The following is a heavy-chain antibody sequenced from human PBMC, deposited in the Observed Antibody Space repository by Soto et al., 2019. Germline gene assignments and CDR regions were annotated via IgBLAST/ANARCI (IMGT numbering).Heavy chain of an antibody. V-gene: IGHV1-69*01. CDR3: AMGDSHYVWFNEF. CDR2: IIPVFDTP. CDR1: GGLFSSYA. D-gene: IGHD3-16*01. J-gene: IGHJ4*02. Sequence: QAQLVQSGAEVKKPGSSVKVSCKDSGGLFSSYAISWVRQAPGQGLEWMGGIIPVFDTPYYAQKFQGRVTITADESTNKAYLELSSLRSYDTAMYYCAMGDSHYVWFNEFWGQGSRVTVSS.